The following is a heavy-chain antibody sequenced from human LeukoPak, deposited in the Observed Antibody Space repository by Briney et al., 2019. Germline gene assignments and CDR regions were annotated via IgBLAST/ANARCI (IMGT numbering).Heavy chain of an antibody. CDR2: IYYDGST. CDR3: ARGGASSKFFDA. CDR1: GVSISNYY. Sequence: PSETLSLTCSVSGVSISNYYWSWIRQPPGKGLEWIAFIYYDGSTNYNPSLKSRATISVDTSKNQYFLNLSSVTPADTAVYYCARGGASSKFFDAWGQGTLVTVSS. D-gene: IGHD6-6*01. J-gene: IGHJ4*02. V-gene: IGHV4-59*01.